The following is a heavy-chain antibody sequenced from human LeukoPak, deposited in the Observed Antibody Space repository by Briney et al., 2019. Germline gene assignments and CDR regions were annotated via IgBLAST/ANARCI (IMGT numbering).Heavy chain of an antibody. V-gene: IGHV3-74*01. CDR3: ARASYFYDH. D-gene: IGHD3-10*01. Sequence: GGSLRLSCAATGFTFSSYWMHWVRQAPGKGLVWVAHINTDGTTTNYADSVKGRFTISRDNAKNTLYLQMNSLRAEDTAVYYCARASYFYDHWGQGTLVTVS. J-gene: IGHJ4*02. CDR2: INTDGTTT. CDR1: GFTFSSYW.